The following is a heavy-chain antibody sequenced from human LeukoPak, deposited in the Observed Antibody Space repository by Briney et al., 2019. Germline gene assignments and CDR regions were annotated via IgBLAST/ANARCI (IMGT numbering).Heavy chain of an antibody. V-gene: IGHV3-23*01. J-gene: IGHJ4*02. CDR3: AKRPYDFWSGTDY. CDR2: ISGSGGST. Sequence: GGSLRHSCAASGFTFSSYAMSWVRQAPGKGLEWVSAISGSGGSTYYADSVKGRFTISRDNSKNTLYLQMNSLRAEDTAVYYCAKRPYDFWSGTDYWGQGTLVTVSS. D-gene: IGHD3-3*01. CDR1: GFTFSSYA.